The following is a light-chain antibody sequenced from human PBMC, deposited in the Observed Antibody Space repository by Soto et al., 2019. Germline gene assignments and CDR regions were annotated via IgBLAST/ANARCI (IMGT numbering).Light chain of an antibody. CDR1: QNINRW. Sequence: DIQMTQSPSTLSASVGDRVTITCRASQNINRWLAWYQQRPGKAPKFLIYKASSLQSGVPSRFSGSGSGTEYSLTISSLQPDDFATYYCLQYNDYPYTFGQGTRLEIK. CDR3: LQYNDYPYT. CDR2: KAS. V-gene: IGKV1-5*03. J-gene: IGKJ2*01.